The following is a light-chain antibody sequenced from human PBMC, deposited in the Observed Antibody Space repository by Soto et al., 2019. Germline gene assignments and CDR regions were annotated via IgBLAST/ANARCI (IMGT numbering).Light chain of an antibody. V-gene: IGKV3-15*01. CDR2: GAS. Sequence: EIVMTQSPATLSLSPGERSTLSCRASQSISNLLAWYQQKPGQAPRLLIYGASTRATGFPDRFSGSGSGTEFTLTISSLHSEDFAVYYCQQYYDWPTTFGQGTKVDIK. CDR1: QSISNL. CDR3: QQYYDWPTT. J-gene: IGKJ1*01.